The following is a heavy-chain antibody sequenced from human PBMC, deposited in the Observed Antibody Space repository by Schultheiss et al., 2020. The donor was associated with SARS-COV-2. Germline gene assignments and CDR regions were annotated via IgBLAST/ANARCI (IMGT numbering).Heavy chain of an antibody. V-gene: IGHV3-23*01. CDR2: ISGSGGST. CDR1: GFTFSSYA. D-gene: IGHD6-6*01. CDR3: ARDSPYSSSSEFDY. Sequence: GESLKISCAASGFTFSSYAMSWVRQAPGKGLEWVSAISGSGGSTYYADSVKGRFTISRDNAKNTLYLQMNSLRAEDTAVYYCARDSPYSSSSEFDYWGQGTLVTVSS. J-gene: IGHJ4*02.